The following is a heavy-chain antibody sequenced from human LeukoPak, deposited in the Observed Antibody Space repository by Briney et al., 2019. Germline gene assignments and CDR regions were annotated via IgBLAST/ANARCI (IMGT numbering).Heavy chain of an antibody. CDR2: ISAYNGNT. CDR3: ASSGMITFGPFDP. D-gene: IGHD3-16*01. J-gene: IGHJ5*02. Sequence: ASVKASCKASGYTFTSYGISWVRQAPGHGLEWVGWISAYNGNTNYARKLQGRVTMATDTSTSTAYMELRSLRSDDTAVYYCASSGMITFGPFDPWGQGTLVTVSS. V-gene: IGHV1-18*01. CDR1: GYTFTSYG.